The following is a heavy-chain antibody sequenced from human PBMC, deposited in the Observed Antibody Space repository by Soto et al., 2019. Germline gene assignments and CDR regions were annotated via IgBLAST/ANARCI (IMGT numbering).Heavy chain of an antibody. J-gene: IGHJ5*02. Sequence: ASVKVSRKASGYTFTSYGISWVRQAPGQGLEWMGWISAYNGNTNYAQKLQGRVTMTTDTSTSTAYMELRSLRPDDTAVYYCARVDYDFWSGYWRWFDPWGQGTLVTVSS. D-gene: IGHD3-3*01. CDR3: ARVDYDFWSGYWRWFDP. V-gene: IGHV1-18*01. CDR1: GYTFTSYG. CDR2: ISAYNGNT.